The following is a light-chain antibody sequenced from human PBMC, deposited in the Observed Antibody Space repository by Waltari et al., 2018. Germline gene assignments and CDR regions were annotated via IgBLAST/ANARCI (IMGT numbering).Light chain of an antibody. CDR1: APNIGINH. J-gene: IGLJ3*02. CDR2: ETN. V-gene: IGLV1-51*02. CDR3: GTWDLSLNSGV. Sequence: QSVLTQPPSVSAAPGQRLTISCSGTAPNIGINHVSCYQQFPGTAPKLLIHETNKRPSGIPDRFSGSKSGASATLDITGLQTGDEADYYCGTWDLSLNSGVFGGGTKLTVL.